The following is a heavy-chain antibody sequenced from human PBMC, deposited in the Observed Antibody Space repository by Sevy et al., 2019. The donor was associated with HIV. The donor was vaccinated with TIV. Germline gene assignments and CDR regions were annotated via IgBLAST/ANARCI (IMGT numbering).Heavy chain of an antibody. V-gene: IGHV1-69*13. D-gene: IGHD3-22*01. Sequence: ASVKVSCKASGGSFSNFPVSWVRQAPGQGLEWMGMIISKFGTTDYAQKFQGRVTITADESTTTAYMELTSLRSDDTAVYYCAREILDDVSGYYSVDAFDIWGQGTKVTVSS. J-gene: IGHJ3*02. CDR1: GGSFSNFP. CDR2: IISKFGTT. CDR3: AREILDDVSGYYSVDAFDI.